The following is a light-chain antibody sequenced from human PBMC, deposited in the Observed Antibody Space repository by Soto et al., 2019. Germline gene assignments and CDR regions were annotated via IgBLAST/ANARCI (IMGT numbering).Light chain of an antibody. J-gene: IGKJ2*01. Sequence: DIQMTQSPSSLSASVGDRVTITCQASQDINNYLNWYQQKPGKAPKLLIYDASNLETGVPSRFSGTGSGTDFTFTISSLQPEDIATYYCQQFDNLPPYTFGQGTKLEIK. V-gene: IGKV1-33*01. CDR3: QQFDNLPPYT. CDR1: QDINNY. CDR2: DAS.